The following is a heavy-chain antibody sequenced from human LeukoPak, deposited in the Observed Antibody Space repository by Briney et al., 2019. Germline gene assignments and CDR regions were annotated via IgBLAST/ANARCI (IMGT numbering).Heavy chain of an antibody. CDR1: GYMFSTYG. V-gene: IGHV1-18*01. Sequence: GASVKVSCKASGYMFSTYGLIWVRQAPGQGLEWMGWNNGYNGNTKYEDKFQGRVTVTTDTSTSTVYMEMRSLRSDDTAVYYCARLHDSLIGYRLGKKAYFDYWGQGTLVTVSS. J-gene: IGHJ4*02. CDR3: ARLHDSLIGYRLGKKAYFDY. CDR2: NNGYNGNT. D-gene: IGHD3-9*01.